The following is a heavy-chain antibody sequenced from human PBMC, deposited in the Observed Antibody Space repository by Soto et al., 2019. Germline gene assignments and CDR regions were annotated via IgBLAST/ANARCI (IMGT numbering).Heavy chain of an antibody. CDR1: GGSFSNYY. V-gene: IGHV4-34*01. J-gene: IGHJ6*02. Sequence: SETLSLTCAVYGGSFSNYYWTWIRQPPGKGLEWIGEINHSGRANYNPSLKSRVTISEDTSKNQFYLKLSSVTAADAAVYYCARARLRFLEWSYSAKGRFHYNGMDVWGQGTTVTVSS. CDR3: ARARLRFLEWSYSAKGRFHYNGMDV. D-gene: IGHD3-3*01. CDR2: INHSGRA.